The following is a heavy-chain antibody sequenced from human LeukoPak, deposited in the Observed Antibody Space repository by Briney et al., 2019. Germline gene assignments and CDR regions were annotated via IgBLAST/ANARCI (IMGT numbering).Heavy chain of an antibody. CDR2: MNPNSGNT. J-gene: IGHJ3*02. Sequence: GASVKVSCKASGYTFTSYDINWVRQATGQGLEWMGWMNPNSGNTGYAQKFQGRVTTTRNTSISTAYMELSSLRSEDTAVYYCARGPYCSSTSCYLEAFDIWGQGTMVTVSS. V-gene: IGHV1-8*01. D-gene: IGHD2-2*01. CDR1: GYTFTSYD. CDR3: ARGPYCSSTSCYLEAFDI.